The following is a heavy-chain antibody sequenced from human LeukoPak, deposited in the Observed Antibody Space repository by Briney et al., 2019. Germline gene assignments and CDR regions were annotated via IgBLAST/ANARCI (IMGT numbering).Heavy chain of an antibody. J-gene: IGHJ4*02. Sequence: GGSLRLSCAASGFAFSNCGKNWVRQAPGKGLEWVSGITGSGSTTYYADSVKGRFTISRDNSKNTLYLQMNSPRAEDTAAYYCAKDGNWARFENWGQGTLVTVSS. CDR3: AKDGNWARFEN. CDR1: GFAFSNCG. V-gene: IGHV3-23*01. CDR2: ITGSGSTT. D-gene: IGHD7-27*01.